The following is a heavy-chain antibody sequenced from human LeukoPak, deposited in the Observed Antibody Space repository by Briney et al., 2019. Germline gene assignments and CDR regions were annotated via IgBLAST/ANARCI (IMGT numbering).Heavy chain of an antibody. CDR2: INQDGSNI. J-gene: IGHJ4*02. CDR3: ARYTNGLDS. CDR1: GFTFSSYW. D-gene: IGHD2-8*01. Sequence: PGGSLRLSCIVSGFTFSSYWMTWVRQAPGKGLEWVANINQDGSNIFYVDSVKGRFTISRDNAKNSLYLQMNSLRAEDTAVYSCARYTNGLDSWGQGTLVTVSS. V-gene: IGHV3-7*01.